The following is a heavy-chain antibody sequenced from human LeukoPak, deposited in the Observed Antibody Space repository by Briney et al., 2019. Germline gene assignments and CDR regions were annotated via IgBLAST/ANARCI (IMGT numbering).Heavy chain of an antibody. Sequence: GASVKVSCKASGYTFTSYDINWVRQATGQGLEWMGWMNPNSGNTGYAQKFQGRVTMTRNTSISTAYMELSSLRSEDTAVYYCARGQQGLYGDYFDYYYYYGMDVWGQGTTVTVSS. D-gene: IGHD4-17*01. CDR3: ARGQQGLYGDYFDYYYYYGMDV. CDR2: MNPNSGNT. J-gene: IGHJ6*02. CDR1: GYTFTSYD. V-gene: IGHV1-8*01.